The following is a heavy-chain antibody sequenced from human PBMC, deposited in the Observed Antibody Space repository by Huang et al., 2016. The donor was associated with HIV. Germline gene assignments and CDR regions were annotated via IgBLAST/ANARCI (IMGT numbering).Heavy chain of an antibody. V-gene: IGHV3-30*18. J-gene: IGHJ2*01. CDR3: AKDAGGVWSWYFDL. Sequence: QVQLVESGGGAVEPGRSRRLTCTASGFTLSTYGTHGVRQAPGRGREWVAVITSDGSGSNRHYADSVKGRFTISRDNSENTMFLQMNNLRPEDTAVYYCAKDAGGVWSWYFDLWGRGTLITVS. D-gene: IGHD3-3*01. CDR1: GFTLSTYG. CDR2: ITSDGSGSNR.